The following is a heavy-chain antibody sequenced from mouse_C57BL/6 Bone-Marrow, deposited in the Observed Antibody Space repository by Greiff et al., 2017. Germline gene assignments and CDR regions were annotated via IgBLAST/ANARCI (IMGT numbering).Heavy chain of an antibody. Sequence: DVKLVESGGGLVKPGGSLKLSCAASGFTFSSYAMSWVRQTPDKRLEWVATISDGGSYTYYPDNVKGRFTISRDNAKNNLYLQMSHLKSEDTAMYYCAREWGLTSYAMDYWGQGTSVTVSS. D-gene: IGHD4-1*01. CDR2: ISDGGSYT. CDR3: AREWGLTSYAMDY. CDR1: GFTFSSYA. J-gene: IGHJ4*01. V-gene: IGHV5-4*01.